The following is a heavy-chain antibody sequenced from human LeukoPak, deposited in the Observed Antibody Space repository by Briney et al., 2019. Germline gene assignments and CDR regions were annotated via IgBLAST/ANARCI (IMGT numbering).Heavy chain of an antibody. CDR2: INHSGST. Sequence: SETLSLTCAVYGGSFSGYYWSWIRQPPGKGLEWIGEINHSGSTNYSPSLKSRVTISVDTSKNQFSLKLRSVTAADTAVFYCARQGYADFSPRPFDYWGQGTLVTVSS. J-gene: IGHJ4*02. V-gene: IGHV4-34*01. D-gene: IGHD4-17*01. CDR1: GGSFSGYY. CDR3: ARQGYADFSPRPFDY.